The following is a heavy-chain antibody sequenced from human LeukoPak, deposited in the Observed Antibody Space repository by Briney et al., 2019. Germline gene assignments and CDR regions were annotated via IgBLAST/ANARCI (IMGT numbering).Heavy chain of an antibody. Sequence: GASVTVSCKASGYTFTSYDIIWVRQASGQGLEWMGWMNPNSGHTDYPHKFQGRVTMTRSTSISTAYMELTGLTSEDSAVYYCARSFVGTRKRNDYWGQGTLVTVSS. J-gene: IGHJ4*02. CDR3: ARSFVGTRKRNDY. D-gene: IGHD4-23*01. CDR1: GYTFTSYD. CDR2: MNPNSGHT. V-gene: IGHV1-8*01.